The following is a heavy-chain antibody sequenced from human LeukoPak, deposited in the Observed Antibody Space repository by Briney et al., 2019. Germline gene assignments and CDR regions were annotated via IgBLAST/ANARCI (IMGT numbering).Heavy chain of an antibody. CDR3: AREVAALYYYYMDV. CDR2: IYYSGST. D-gene: IGHD6-6*01. J-gene: IGHJ6*03. CDR1: GGSISSYY. Sequence: PSETLSLTCTVSGGSISSYYWSWIRQPPGKGLEWIGYIYYSGSTNYNPSLKSRVTISVDTSKNQFSLKLSSVTAADTAVYYCAREVAALYYYYMDVWGKGTTVTVSS. V-gene: IGHV4-59*01.